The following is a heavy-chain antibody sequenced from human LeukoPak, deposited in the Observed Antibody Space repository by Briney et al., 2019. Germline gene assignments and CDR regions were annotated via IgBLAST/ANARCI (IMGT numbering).Heavy chain of an antibody. CDR2: IRQDGSEK. J-gene: IGHJ4*02. D-gene: IGHD6-19*01. V-gene: IGHV3-7*03. CDR3: ARVGNAPTYSSGWYAFDY. CDR1: GFTFSSYW. Sequence: QPGGSLRLSCAASGFTFSSYWMSWVRQAPGKGLEWVANIRQDGSEKYYVDSVKGRFTISRDNAKNSLYLQMNSLRAEDTAVYYCARVGNAPTYSSGWYAFDYWGQGTLVTVSS.